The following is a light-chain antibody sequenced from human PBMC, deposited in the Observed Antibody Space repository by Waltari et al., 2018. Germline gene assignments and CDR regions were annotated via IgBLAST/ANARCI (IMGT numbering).Light chain of an antibody. CDR1: QDIGSS. Sequence: DIELTQSPDFQSVTPKEKVTITCRASQDIGSSLHWYQQKPDQSPKLLIYYASRSFSGVPSRFTGSGSGTDFTLTINGLEAEDAATYYCHQSGDLPRSFGQGTKLEIK. J-gene: IGKJ2*03. CDR2: YAS. CDR3: HQSGDLPRS. V-gene: IGKV6-21*01.